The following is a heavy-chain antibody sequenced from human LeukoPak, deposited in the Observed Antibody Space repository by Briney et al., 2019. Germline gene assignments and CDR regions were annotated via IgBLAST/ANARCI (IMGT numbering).Heavy chain of an antibody. CDR2: INAGNGNT. D-gene: IGHD3-10*01. CDR3: ARDRRYYVSGGKDGFDI. V-gene: IGHV1-3*01. J-gene: IGHJ3*02. CDR1: GYNFASHT. Sequence: GASVKVSCKASGYNFASHTIHWVRQAPGQSLEWMGWINAGNGNTKYSQKFQGRVTTSRDTSASTAYMELSSLRSEDTAVFYCARDRRYYVSGGKDGFDIWGQGTMVTVPS.